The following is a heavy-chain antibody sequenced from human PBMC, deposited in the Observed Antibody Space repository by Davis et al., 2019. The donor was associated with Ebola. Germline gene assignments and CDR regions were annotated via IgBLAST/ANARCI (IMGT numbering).Heavy chain of an antibody. J-gene: IGHJ5*02. Sequence: SETLSLTCTVSGGSIRTNYWSWIRQHPGKGLECIGYIYYSGDTYYNPSLKSRVTMSVDTSKNQFSLRLNSVTAADTAVYYCARVNFCIGGSCYSHDHWGQGTLVTVSS. D-gene: IGHD2-15*01. V-gene: IGHV4-59*12. CDR2: IYYSGDT. CDR3: ARVNFCIGGSCYSHDH. CDR1: GGSIRTNY.